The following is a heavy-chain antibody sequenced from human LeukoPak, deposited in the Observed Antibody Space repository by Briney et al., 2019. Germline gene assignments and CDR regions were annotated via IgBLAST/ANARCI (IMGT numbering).Heavy chain of an antibody. CDR1: DGSISSHY. D-gene: IGHD1-26*01. J-gene: IGHJ4*02. Sequence: SETLSLTCTVSDGSISSHYWSWIRQPPGKGLEWIGYIYYSGSTNYNPSLKSRVTISVDTSKNQFSLKLSSVTAADTAVYYCAGGIVGATRAVDYWGQGTLVTVSS. V-gene: IGHV4-59*11. CDR2: IYYSGST. CDR3: AGGIVGATRAVDY.